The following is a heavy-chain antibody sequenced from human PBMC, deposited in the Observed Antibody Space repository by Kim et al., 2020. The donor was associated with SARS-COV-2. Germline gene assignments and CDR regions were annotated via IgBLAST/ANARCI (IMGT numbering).Heavy chain of an antibody. CDR1: GGTFSSYA. D-gene: IGHD2-2*01. Sequence: SVKVSCKASGGTFSSYAISWVRQAPGQGLEWMGRIIPILGIANYAQKFQGRVTITADKSTSTAYMELSSLRSEDTAVYYCARAKAYCSSTSCYVDWFDPWGQETLVTVSS. V-gene: IGHV1-69*04. CDR2: IIPILGIA. J-gene: IGHJ5*02. CDR3: ARAKAYCSSTSCYVDWFDP.